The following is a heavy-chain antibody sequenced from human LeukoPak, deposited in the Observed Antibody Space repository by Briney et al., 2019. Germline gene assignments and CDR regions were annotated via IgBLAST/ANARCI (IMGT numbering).Heavy chain of an antibody. CDR1: GYSFPTYC. V-gene: IGHV5-51*01. J-gene: IGHJ4*02. Sequence: GESLKISCKHSGYSFPTYCVGWVRQMPGKGLEWMGIIYPDDSDTRYSPSFQGQVTISADKSISTAYLQWSSLKASDTAMYYCARDGHISRRNGLGLQYWGQGTLLTVSS. CDR3: ARDGHISRRNGLGLQY. D-gene: IGHD3-3*02. CDR2: IYPDDSDT.